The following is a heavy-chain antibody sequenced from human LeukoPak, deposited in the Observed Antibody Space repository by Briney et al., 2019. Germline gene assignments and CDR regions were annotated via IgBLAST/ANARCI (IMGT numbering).Heavy chain of an antibody. Sequence: PGESLKISCKCSGYSFTSYWIGWVRQMPGKGLEWMGSIYPGDSDTRYNPSFQSQVTISADKSISTAYLQWSRLKASGTAMYYCARQRDGGNSTWGQGTLVTVSS. J-gene: IGHJ5*02. CDR3: ARQRDGGNST. D-gene: IGHD4-23*01. CDR1: GYSFTSYW. CDR2: IYPGDSDT. V-gene: IGHV5-51*01.